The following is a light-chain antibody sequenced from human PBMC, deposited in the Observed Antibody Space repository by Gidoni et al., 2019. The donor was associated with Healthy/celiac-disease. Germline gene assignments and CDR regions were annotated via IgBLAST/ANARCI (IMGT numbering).Light chain of an antibody. V-gene: IGKV1-5*03. Sequence: DIQMTQSPSTLSATVGDRVTITFRASQSISSWLAWYQQKPGKAPKLLIYKAASLESGVPSRFSGSGSGTEFTLTISSLQPDDFATYYCQQYMGWTFGQGTKVEIK. CDR3: QQYMGWT. CDR2: KAA. J-gene: IGKJ1*01. CDR1: QSISSW.